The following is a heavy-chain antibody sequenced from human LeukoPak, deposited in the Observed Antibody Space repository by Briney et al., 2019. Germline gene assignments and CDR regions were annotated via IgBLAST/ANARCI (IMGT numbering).Heavy chain of an antibody. CDR2: ISGSGGST. J-gene: IGHJ4*02. CDR3: AKDGTVVVITFDS. CDR1: GFIFSSYA. Sequence: PGGSLRLSCAASGFIFSSYAMSCVPQAPEKGLEWVSTISGSGGSTYYADSVKGRFTISRDNSKNTLYLQMSSLRAEDTAVYYCAKDGTVVVITFDSWGQGTPVTVSS. V-gene: IGHV3-23*01. D-gene: IGHD3-22*01.